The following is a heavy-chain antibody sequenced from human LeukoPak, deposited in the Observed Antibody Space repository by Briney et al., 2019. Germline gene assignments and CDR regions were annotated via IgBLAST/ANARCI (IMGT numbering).Heavy chain of an antibody. Sequence: ASVKVSCKASGGTFSSYAISWVRQAPGQGLEWMGVIIPIFGTANYAQKFQGRVTITTDESTSTAYMELSSLRSEDTAVYYCARDPPYEPDAFDIWGQGTMVTVSS. J-gene: IGHJ3*02. CDR2: IIPIFGTA. CDR1: GGTFSSYA. CDR3: ARDPPYEPDAFDI. V-gene: IGHV1-69*05. D-gene: IGHD5-12*01.